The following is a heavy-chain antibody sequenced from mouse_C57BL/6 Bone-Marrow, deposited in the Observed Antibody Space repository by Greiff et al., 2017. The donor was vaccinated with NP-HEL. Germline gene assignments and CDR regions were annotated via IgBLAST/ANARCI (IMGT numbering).Heavy chain of an antibody. D-gene: IGHD1-1*01. CDR2: IDPNSGGT. CDR3: ARWGFYYYGSRCAMDY. J-gene: IGHJ4*01. Sequence: QVQLKESGAELVKPGASVKLSCKASGYTFTSYWMHWVKQRPGRGLEWIGRIDPNSGGTKYNEKFKSKATLTVDKPSSTAYMQLSSLTSEDSAVYYCARWGFYYYGSRCAMDYWGQGTSVTVSS. V-gene: IGHV1-72*01. CDR1: GYTFTSYW.